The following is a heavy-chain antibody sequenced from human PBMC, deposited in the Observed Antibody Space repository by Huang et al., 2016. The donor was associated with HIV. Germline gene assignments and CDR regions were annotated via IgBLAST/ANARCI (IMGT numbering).Heavy chain of an antibody. CDR2: IFPDDSDT. D-gene: IGHD6-6*01. Sequence: VQLVQSGAEVKKPGESLKISCKGSGYSFSSYWIAWVRQMPGKGLEWMGIIFPDDSDTTYSPSFERQVTISADKSIGTAYLQWSSLKASDTAMYYCARRFSSSSGYFDYWGQGSLVTVSS. J-gene: IGHJ4*02. V-gene: IGHV5-51*01. CDR3: ARRFSSSSGYFDY. CDR1: GYSFSSYW.